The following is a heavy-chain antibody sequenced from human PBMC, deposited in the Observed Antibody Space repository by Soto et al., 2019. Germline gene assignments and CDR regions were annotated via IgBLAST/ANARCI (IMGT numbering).Heavy chain of an antibody. CDR3: ARDHQLLLGPWFDP. Sequence: GASVKVSCKASGYTFTRYGISWVRQAPGQGLEWMGWISAYNGNTNYAQKLQGRVTMTTDTSTSTAYMELRSLRSDDTAVYYCARDHQLLLGPWFDPWGQGTLVTVSS. CDR1: GYTFTRYG. CDR2: ISAYNGNT. V-gene: IGHV1-18*01. D-gene: IGHD2-2*01. J-gene: IGHJ5*02.